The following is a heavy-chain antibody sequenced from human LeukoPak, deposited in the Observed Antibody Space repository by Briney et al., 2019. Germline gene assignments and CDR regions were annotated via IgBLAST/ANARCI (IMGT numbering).Heavy chain of an antibody. Sequence: PSQTLSLTCTVSGGSISSGDYYWSWIRQPPGKGLEWIGYIYYSGSTYYNPSLKSRVTISVDTSKNRFSLKLSSVTAADTAVYYCARGGITIFAFDIWGQGTMVTVSS. D-gene: IGHD3-9*01. CDR2: IYYSGST. J-gene: IGHJ3*02. CDR3: ARGGITIFAFDI. V-gene: IGHV4-30-4*01. CDR1: GGSISSGDYY.